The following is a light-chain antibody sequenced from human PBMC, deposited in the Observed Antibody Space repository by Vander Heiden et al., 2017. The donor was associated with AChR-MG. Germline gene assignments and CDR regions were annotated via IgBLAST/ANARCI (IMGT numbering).Light chain of an antibody. CDR2: GAS. J-gene: IGKJ1*01. CDR3: QQYNSWPRT. V-gene: IGKV3-15*01. Sequence: EIVMTHSPATLSVSPGERATLSCRASQSVSSNLVWYQQKPGQAPRLLIYGASTRPTGIPARFSGSGSGTEFTLTISSLQSEDFAVYYCQQYNSWPRTFGQGTKVEIK. CDR1: QSVSSN.